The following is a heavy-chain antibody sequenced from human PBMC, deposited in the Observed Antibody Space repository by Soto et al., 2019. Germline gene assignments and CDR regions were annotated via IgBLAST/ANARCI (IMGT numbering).Heavy chain of an antibody. D-gene: IGHD3-16*01. CDR2: INQDGTEK. V-gene: IGHV3-7*01. J-gene: IGHJ4*02. CDR1: GLAFSTHW. Sequence: EVQLVEFGGGLVQPGGSLRLSCAASGLAFSTHWMTWVRQAPGKGLEWVANINQDGTEKYYVDSVKGRFTISRDNTKNSLYLQINSPTAEDTALYYWATRPNKAHYYVGVFDFWGQGAPVTVS. CDR3: ATRPNKAHYYVGVFDF.